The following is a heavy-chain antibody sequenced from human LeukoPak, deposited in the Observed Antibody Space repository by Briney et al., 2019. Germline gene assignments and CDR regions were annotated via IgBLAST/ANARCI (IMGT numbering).Heavy chain of an antibody. CDR2: IIPLLGVT. V-gene: IGHV1-69*04. CDR1: GGTFGSYA. Sequence: SVKVSCKASGGTFGSYAFNWVRQAPGQGLEWVGRIIPLLGVTNHAQKLQGRVTVTADPATNTAYMELSSLIPDDTAVYYCARARTMITFGGVRHAFDIWGQGTLVTVSS. CDR3: ARARTMITFGGVRHAFDI. D-gene: IGHD3-16*01. J-gene: IGHJ3*02.